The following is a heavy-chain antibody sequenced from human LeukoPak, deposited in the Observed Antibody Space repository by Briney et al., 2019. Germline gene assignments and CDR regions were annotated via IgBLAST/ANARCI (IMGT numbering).Heavy chain of an antibody. CDR3: ARQGITMVRGVNYYYYYGMDV. CDR2: IYPGDSDT. Sequence: KPGESLKISCKGSGYSFTSYWIGWVRQMPGKGLEWMGIIYPGDSDTRYSPSFQGQATISADKSISTAYLQWSSLKASDTAMYYCARQGITMVRGVNYYYYYGMDVWGQGTTVTVSS. D-gene: IGHD3-10*01. CDR1: GYSFTSYW. V-gene: IGHV5-51*01. J-gene: IGHJ6*02.